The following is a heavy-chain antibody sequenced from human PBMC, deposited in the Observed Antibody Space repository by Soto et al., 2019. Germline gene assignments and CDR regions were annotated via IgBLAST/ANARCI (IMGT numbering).Heavy chain of an antibody. CDR2: IYYSGST. D-gene: IGHD4-17*01. CDR3: ARNQYDYGGNWFDP. Sequence: SETLSLTCTVSGGSISSSSYYWGWIRQPPGKGLEWIGSIYYSGSTYYNPSLKSRVTISVDTSKNQFSLKLSSVTAADTAVYYCARNQYDYGGNWFDPWGQGTLATVSS. CDR1: GGSISSSSYY. V-gene: IGHV4-39*01. J-gene: IGHJ5*02.